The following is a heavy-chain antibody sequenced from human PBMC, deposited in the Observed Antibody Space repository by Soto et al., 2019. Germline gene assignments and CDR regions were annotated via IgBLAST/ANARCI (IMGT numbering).Heavy chain of an antibody. CDR1: GYSFTSYW. Sequence: GESLKISCKGSGYSFTSYWIGLVRQLPGKGLEWMDIIFPGYSDTRYSPSFQGQVTISADKSISTAYLQWSSLKASDTAMYYCARQASTIFGVVKDYYYYYGMDVWGQGTTVTVSS. J-gene: IGHJ6*02. V-gene: IGHV5-51*01. CDR2: IFPGYSDT. D-gene: IGHD3-3*01. CDR3: ARQASTIFGVVKDYYYYYGMDV.